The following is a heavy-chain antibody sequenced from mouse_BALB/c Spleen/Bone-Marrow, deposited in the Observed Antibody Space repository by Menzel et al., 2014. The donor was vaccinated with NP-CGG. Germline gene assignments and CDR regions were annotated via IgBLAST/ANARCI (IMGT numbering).Heavy chain of an antibody. Sequence: VQLQQSGPELVKPGASVKMSCKASGYTFTDYYMDWVKQSHGESFEWIGRVHPYNGGTSYNQKFKGKATLTVDKSSSTAYMELNSLTSEDSAVYYCAREGARWLLLYWGQGTTLTVSS. V-gene: IGHV1-19*01. J-gene: IGHJ2*01. D-gene: IGHD2-3*01. CDR2: VHPYNGGT. CDR1: GYTFTDYY. CDR3: AREGARWLLLY.